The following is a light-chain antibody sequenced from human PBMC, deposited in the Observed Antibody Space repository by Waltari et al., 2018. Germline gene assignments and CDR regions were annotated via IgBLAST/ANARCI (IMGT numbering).Light chain of an antibody. CDR1: SGDIGRNY. CDR3: QSYDSKVV. J-gene: IGLJ2*01. CDR2: EDV. V-gene: IGLV6-57*04. Sequence: FMLTQPHSVSESPGKTVTISCTRSSGDIGRNYVQWFQQRPGSAPVTLIYEDVLTPSGFPDGFSASIDRSSNSASLTSSGLRTDDEADYYCQSYDSKVVFGGGTRLTVL.